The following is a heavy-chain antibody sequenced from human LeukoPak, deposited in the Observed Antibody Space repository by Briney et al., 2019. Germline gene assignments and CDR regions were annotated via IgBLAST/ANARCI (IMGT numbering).Heavy chain of an antibody. Sequence: GRSLRLSCVGSGFRFSFYGMHWVRQAPGKGLEWVAVIWYDGSNKYYTDSVKGRFTIFRDNSKNTLYLQMNSLRAEDTAVYYCARGRTHYGSGSYIDYWGQGTLVTVSS. J-gene: IGHJ4*02. D-gene: IGHD3-10*01. CDR3: ARGRTHYGSGSYIDY. V-gene: IGHV3-33*08. CDR2: IWYDGSNK. CDR1: GFRFSFYG.